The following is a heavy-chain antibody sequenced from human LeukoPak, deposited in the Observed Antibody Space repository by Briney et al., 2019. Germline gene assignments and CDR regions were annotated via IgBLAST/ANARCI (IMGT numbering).Heavy chain of an antibody. V-gene: IGHV3-30-3*01. CDR2: ISYDGSNK. CDR1: GFTFSSYA. J-gene: IGHJ1*01. CDR3: ARTSYCGGDCPKIEYFQH. D-gene: IGHD2-21*01. Sequence: GGSLRLSCAASGFTFSSYAMHWVRQAPGKGLEWVAVISYDGSNKYYADSVKGRFTISRDNSKNTLYLQMNSLRAEDTAVYYCARTSYCGGDCPKIEYFQHWGQGTLVTVSS.